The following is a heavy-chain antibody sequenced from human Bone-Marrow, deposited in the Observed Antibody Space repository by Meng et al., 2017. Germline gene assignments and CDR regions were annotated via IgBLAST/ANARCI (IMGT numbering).Heavy chain of an antibody. D-gene: IGHD1-26*01. V-gene: IGHV4-31*01. CDR1: GGSISSGGYY. CDR2: IYYSGST. Sequence: QGHLPESGPGLVKPSQTLSLTCTVSGGSISSGGYYWSWIRQHPGKGLEWIGYIYYSGSTYYNPSLKSLVTISVDTSKNQFSLKLSSVTAADTAVYYCARVGYSGSRVTSYYFDYWGQGTLVTVSS. CDR3: ARVGYSGSRVTSYYFDY. J-gene: IGHJ4*02.